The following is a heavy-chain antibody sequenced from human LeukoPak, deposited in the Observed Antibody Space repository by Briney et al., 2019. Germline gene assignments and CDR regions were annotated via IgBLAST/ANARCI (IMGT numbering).Heavy chain of an antibody. CDR3: ARVTHTELSTWFDP. D-gene: IGHD5-18*01. CDR1: GGTFNNYA. V-gene: IGHV1-69*13. J-gene: IGHJ5*02. Sequence: SVKVSCKASGGTFNNYAINWVRQAPGQGLGWMGGIIPIFGSSNYAQKFQGRVTITADESTTTAYMELSSLRSEDTAVYYCARVTHTELSTWFDPWGQGTLVTVSS. CDR2: IIPIFGSS.